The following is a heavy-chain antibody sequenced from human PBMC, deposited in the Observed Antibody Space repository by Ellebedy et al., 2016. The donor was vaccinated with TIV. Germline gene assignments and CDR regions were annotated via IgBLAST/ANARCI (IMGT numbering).Heavy chain of an antibody. CDR1: GYSLTSNG. D-gene: IGHD2-15*01. CDR3: ARGAARYGMDV. Sequence: AASVKVSCKASGYSLTSNGISWVRQAPGQGLEWMGWIGAYNGNTNYAQKLQGRVTMTTDTSTSTAYMELRSLRSDDTAVYYCARGAARYGMDVWGQGTTVTVSS. V-gene: IGHV1-18*01. J-gene: IGHJ6*02. CDR2: IGAYNGNT.